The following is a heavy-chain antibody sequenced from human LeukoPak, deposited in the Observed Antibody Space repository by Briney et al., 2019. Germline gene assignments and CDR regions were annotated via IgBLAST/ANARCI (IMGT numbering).Heavy chain of an antibody. CDR3: ARVWNWGSQGLDY. Sequence: PGGSLRLSCAASGFTVSSNYMSWVRQAPGKGLEWVSVIYSGGSTNYADSVKGRFTISRDNSKNTLYLQMNSLRVEDPAVYYCARVWNWGSQGLDYWGQGTLVTVSS. J-gene: IGHJ4*02. V-gene: IGHV3-53*01. CDR2: IYSGGST. D-gene: IGHD3-16*01. CDR1: GFTVSSNY.